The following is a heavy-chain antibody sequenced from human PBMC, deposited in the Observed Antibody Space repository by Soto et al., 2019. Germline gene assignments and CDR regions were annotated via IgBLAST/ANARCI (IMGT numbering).Heavy chain of an antibody. CDR2: FDPEAGEK. CDR3: TTDFGHSYGYA. J-gene: IGHJ4*02. CDR1: GYTVSELS. D-gene: IGHD5-18*01. V-gene: IGHV1-24*01. Sequence: ASVKVSCKVSGYTVSELSMNWLRQGPGKALEWIGGFDPEAGEKIFSQKFQGRVITTEDTSTDFAYMELTSLTSDDTAVYYCTTDFGHSYGYAWGQGTLVTVSS.